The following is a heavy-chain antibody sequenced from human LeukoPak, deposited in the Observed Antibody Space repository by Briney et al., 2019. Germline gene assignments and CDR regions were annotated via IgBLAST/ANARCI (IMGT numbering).Heavy chain of an antibody. CDR1: GFTFSSYA. CDR3: AKDPPLYYGSGSYPDAFDI. V-gene: IGHV3-23*01. J-gene: IGHJ3*02. Sequence: GGSLRLSCAASGFTFSSYAMSWVRQAPGKGLEWVSAISGSGGSTYYADSVKGRFTISRDNSKNTLYLQMNSLRAEDTAVCYCAKDPPLYYGSGSYPDAFDIWGQGTMVTVSS. D-gene: IGHD3-10*01. CDR2: ISGSGGST.